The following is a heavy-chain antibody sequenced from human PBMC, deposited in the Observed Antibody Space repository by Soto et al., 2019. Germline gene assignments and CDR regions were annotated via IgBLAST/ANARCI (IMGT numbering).Heavy chain of an antibody. CDR3: ARDVGHYYDSSGYYQSDAFDI. D-gene: IGHD3-22*01. CDR1: GGTFSSYA. J-gene: IGHJ3*02. CDR2: IIPIFGTA. Sequence: QVQLVQSGAEVKKPGSSVKVSCKASGGTFSSYAISWVRQAPGQGLEWMGGIIPIFGTANYAQKFQGRVTITADESTSTDYMELSSLRSEDTAVYYCARDVGHYYDSSGYYQSDAFDIWGQGTMVTVSS. V-gene: IGHV1-69*01.